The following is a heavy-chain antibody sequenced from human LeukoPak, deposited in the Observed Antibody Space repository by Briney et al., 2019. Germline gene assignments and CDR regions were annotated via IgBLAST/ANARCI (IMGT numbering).Heavy chain of an antibody. CDR1: GFTFSSYA. CDR3: AKDLGDYDSSGYYLDYFDY. CDR2: ISCSGGST. J-gene: IGHJ4*02. Sequence: GGSLRLSCAASGFTFSSYAMSWVRQAPGKGLEWVSAISCSGGSTYYADSVKGRFTISRDNSKNTLYLQMNSLRDEDTAVYYCAKDLGDYDSSGYYLDYFDYWGQGTLVTVSS. D-gene: IGHD3-22*01. V-gene: IGHV3-23*01.